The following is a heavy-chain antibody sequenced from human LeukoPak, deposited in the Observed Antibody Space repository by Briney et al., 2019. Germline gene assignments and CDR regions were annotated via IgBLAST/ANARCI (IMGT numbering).Heavy chain of an antibody. J-gene: IGHJ4*02. V-gene: IGHV3-23*01. CDR2: ISGSGGST. CDR3: AKDGWEVVVVAATSFDY. CDR1: GFTFSSYA. D-gene: IGHD2-15*01. Sequence: GGSLRLSCAASGFTFSSYAMSWVRQAPGKGLEWVSAISGSGGSTYYADSVKGRFTISRDNSKNTLYLQMNSLRAEDTAVYYCAKDGWEVVVVAATSFDYWGQGTLVTVSS.